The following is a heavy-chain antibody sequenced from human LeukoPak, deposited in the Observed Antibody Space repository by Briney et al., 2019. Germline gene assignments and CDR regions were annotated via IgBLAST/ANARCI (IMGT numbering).Heavy chain of an antibody. CDR2: IYYSGST. Sequence: KPSETLSLTCTVPGGSISSYYWSWIRQPPGKGLEWIGYIYYSGSTKYKPSLKSRLTISVDTSKNQFSLKLSSVTAADTAVYYCARGRFLDAFDIWGQGTMVTVSS. J-gene: IGHJ3*02. D-gene: IGHD3-3*01. CDR1: GGSISSYY. CDR3: ARGRFLDAFDI. V-gene: IGHV4-59*01.